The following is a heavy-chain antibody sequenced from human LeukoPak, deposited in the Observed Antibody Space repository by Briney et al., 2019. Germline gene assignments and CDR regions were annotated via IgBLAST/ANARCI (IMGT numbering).Heavy chain of an antibody. V-gene: IGHV1-3*01. CDR1: GYTFTSYA. D-gene: IGHD5-12*01. J-gene: IGHJ4*02. CDR2: INAGNGNT. CDR3: AREFTGYGNTDY. Sequence: VASVKVSCKASGYTFTSYAMHWVRQAPGQRLEWMGWINAGNGNTKYSQKFQGRVTITRDTSASTAYMELSSLRSEDTAVYYCAREFTGYGNTDYWGQGTLVTVSS.